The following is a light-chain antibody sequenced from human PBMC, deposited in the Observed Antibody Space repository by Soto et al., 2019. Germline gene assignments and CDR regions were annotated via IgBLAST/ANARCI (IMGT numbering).Light chain of an antibody. V-gene: IGLV1-44*01. CDR1: SSNIGTSS. J-gene: IGLJ1*01. CDR3: AAWDDSLNGHV. CDR2: TTN. Sequence: QSVLTQQHPASGPPGQRVTISFSGSSSNIGTSSVHWFQQLPGTAPKLLISTTNQRPSGVPERFSGSKSGTSASLAISGLQSEDEADYYCAAWDDSLNGHVFGTGTKVTVL.